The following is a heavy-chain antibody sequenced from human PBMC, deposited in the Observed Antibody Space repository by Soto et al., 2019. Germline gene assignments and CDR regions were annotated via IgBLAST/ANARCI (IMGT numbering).Heavy chain of an antibody. Sequence: GGSMIVSCAAAGFTFSSYGRHWVRQAPGKGLEWVAVISYDGSNKYYADSVKGRFTISRDNSKNTLYLQMNSLRAEDTAVYYCASIGYGMDVWGQGTTVTVSS. V-gene: IGHV3-30*03. CDR1: GFTFSSYG. CDR3: ASIGYGMDV. J-gene: IGHJ6*02. D-gene: IGHD1-26*01. CDR2: ISYDGSNK.